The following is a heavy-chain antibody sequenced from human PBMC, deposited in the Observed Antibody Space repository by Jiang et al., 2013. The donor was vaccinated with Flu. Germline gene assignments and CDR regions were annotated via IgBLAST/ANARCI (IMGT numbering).Heavy chain of an antibody. D-gene: IGHD4-23*01. CDR2: IYWSSSRI. V-gene: IGHV3-9*01. CDR3: VKDMSPGGADY. CDR1: GFSFGDYDFGDYA. Sequence: LVESGGGLVQPGRSLRVSCVGSGFSFGDYDFGDYAMHWVRQAPGKGLEWVSGIYWSSSRIGYADSVKGRFTISRDNARNSLYLQMNSLRAEDTAIYYCVKDMSPGGADYWGQGTLVTVSS. J-gene: IGHJ4*02.